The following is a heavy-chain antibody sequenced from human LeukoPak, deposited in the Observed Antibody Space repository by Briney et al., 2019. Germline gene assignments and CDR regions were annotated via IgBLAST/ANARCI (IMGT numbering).Heavy chain of an antibody. J-gene: IGHJ4*02. CDR2: ISSSSSYI. D-gene: IGHD1-26*01. CDR3: ARDSGSYLQPTDY. CDR1: GVTFSSYS. Sequence: PGGSLRLSCAASGVTFSSYSMNWVRQAPGNGLEWIAAISSSSSYIYYADSLKGRVTISRDNSKNTAYLQMNSLRSDDTAVYHCARDSGSYLQPTDYWGQGTLVTVSS. V-gene: IGHV3-21*04.